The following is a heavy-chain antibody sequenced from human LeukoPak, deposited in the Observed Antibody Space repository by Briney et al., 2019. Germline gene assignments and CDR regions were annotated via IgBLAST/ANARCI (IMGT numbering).Heavy chain of an antibody. CDR1: RYTFTGYY. D-gene: IGHD1-26*01. V-gene: IGHV1-2*02. Sequence: ASVKVSCKASRYTFTGYYMHWARQAPGQGLEWMGWINPNSGGTNYAQKLQGRVTMTRDTSISTAYMELSRLRSDDTAVYYCARYSGSYQGSFEYWGQGTLVTVSS. J-gene: IGHJ4*02. CDR3: ARYSGSYQGSFEY. CDR2: INPNSGGT.